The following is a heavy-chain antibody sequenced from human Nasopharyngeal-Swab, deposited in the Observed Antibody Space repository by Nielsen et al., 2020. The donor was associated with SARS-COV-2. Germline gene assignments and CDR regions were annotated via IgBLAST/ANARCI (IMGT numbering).Heavy chain of an antibody. V-gene: IGHV3-30*18. D-gene: IGHD2-8*01. CDR2: ISYDGIKK. Sequence: WIRQPPGKGLEWMAVISYDGIKKYYADSVKGRFTLSRDNSKNTLYLQMNSLRTKDTAVYYCAKDHQLIRNYYYYDMDVWGQGTTVTVSS. J-gene: IGHJ6*02. CDR3: AKDHQLIRNYYYYDMDV.